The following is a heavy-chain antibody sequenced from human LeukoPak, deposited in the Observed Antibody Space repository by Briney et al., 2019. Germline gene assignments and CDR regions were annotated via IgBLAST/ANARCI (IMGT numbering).Heavy chain of an antibody. V-gene: IGHV2-5*02. D-gene: IGHD6-13*01. CDR1: GFSLSASGVG. CDR3: AHSERVIAALGWFDP. CDR2: IYWDDDK. Sequence: SGPTLVKPTQTLTLTCTFSGFSLSASGVGVGWIRQPPGKALEWLALIYWDDDKRYSPSLKSRLTITKDTSKNQVVLTMTNMDPVDTATYYCAHSERVIAALGWFDPWGQGTLVTVSS. J-gene: IGHJ5*02.